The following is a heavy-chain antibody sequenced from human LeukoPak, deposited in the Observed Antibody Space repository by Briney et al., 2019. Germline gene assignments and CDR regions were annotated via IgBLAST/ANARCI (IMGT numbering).Heavy chain of an antibody. CDR2: IYHSGST. Sequence: PSQTLSLTCTVSGGSISSSPYYWDWIRQPPGKGLEWIGSIYHSGSTYYNPSLKSRVTISVDTSKNQFSLKLSSVTAADTAVYYCARASGAYYYDSYHAFDIWGQGTMVTVSS. V-gene: IGHV4-39*07. J-gene: IGHJ3*02. D-gene: IGHD3-22*01. CDR1: GGSISSSPYY. CDR3: ARASGAYYYDSYHAFDI.